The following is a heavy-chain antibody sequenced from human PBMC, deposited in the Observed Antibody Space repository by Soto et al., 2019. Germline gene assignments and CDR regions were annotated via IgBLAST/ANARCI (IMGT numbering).Heavy chain of an antibody. J-gene: IGHJ6*02. CDR1: GFSLSNARMG. CDR3: ARINYYYYYGMDV. CDR2: IFSNDEK. V-gene: IGHV2-26*01. Sequence: SGPTLVNPTETLTLTCTVSGFSLSNARMGVSWIRQPPGKALEWLAHIFSNDEKSYSTSLKSRLTISKDTSKSQVVLTMTNMDPVDTATYYCARINYYYYYGMDVWGQGNTVTVS.